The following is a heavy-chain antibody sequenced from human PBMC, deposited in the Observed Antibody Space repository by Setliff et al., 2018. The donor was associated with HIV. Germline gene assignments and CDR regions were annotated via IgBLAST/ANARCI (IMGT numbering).Heavy chain of an antibody. CDR2: IYYNGIT. Sequence: SETLSLTCTVSGGSISSHYWSWIRQPPGKGLEWIGSIYYNGITNYNPSLKSRVTVSADTSKNQFSLKLSSVTAADTAVYYCARAGYYGSTSYWEYFQHWGQGTLVTVSS. CDR1: GGSISSHY. V-gene: IGHV4-59*11. CDR3: ARAGYYGSTSYWEYFQH. J-gene: IGHJ1*01. D-gene: IGHD3-22*01.